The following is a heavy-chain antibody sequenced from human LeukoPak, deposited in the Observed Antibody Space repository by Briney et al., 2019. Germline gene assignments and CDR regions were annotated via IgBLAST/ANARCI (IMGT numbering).Heavy chain of an antibody. CDR3: ARDDVVAGYDY. J-gene: IGHJ4*02. CDR1: VYTFTNYD. D-gene: IGHD2-21*01. V-gene: IGHV1-8*01. CDR2: MNPNSGNT. Sequence: ASVKVSCKASVYTFTNYDINWVRQAAGQGLEWMGWMNPNSGNTGYAQKFQGRVTMTRNTSISTAYMELSSLRSDDTAVYYCARDDVVAGYDYWGQGTLVTVSS.